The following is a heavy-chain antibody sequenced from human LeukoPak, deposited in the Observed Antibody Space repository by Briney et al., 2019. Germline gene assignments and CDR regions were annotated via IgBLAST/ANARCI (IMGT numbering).Heavy chain of an antibody. V-gene: IGHV3-43*02. Sequence: PGESLKISCAASGFTFDDYAMHWVRQVPGKGLEWVSLISAYGDRTYYADSVKGRFTISRDNSKNSVYLQMNSLRPEDTALYYCAKDSVERAAINHHCDYWGQGTLVTVSS. CDR1: GFTFDDYA. D-gene: IGHD5-24*01. CDR3: AKDSVERAAINHHCDY. J-gene: IGHJ4*02. CDR2: ISAYGDRT.